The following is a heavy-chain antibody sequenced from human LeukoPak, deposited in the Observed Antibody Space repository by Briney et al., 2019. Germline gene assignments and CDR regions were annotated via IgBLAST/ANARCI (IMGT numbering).Heavy chain of an antibody. CDR2: INANTGNP. V-gene: IGHV7-4-1*02. Sequence: ASVKVSCKASGYTFTSYAMNWVRQAPGQGLEWMGWINANTGNPTYAQGFTGRFDFSLDTSVSTAYLQISSLKAEDTAVYYCARDGEVLWFGELFPTYYYYYGMDVWGQGTTVTVSS. CDR1: GYTFTSYA. D-gene: IGHD3-10*01. J-gene: IGHJ6*02. CDR3: ARDGEVLWFGELFPTYYYYYGMDV.